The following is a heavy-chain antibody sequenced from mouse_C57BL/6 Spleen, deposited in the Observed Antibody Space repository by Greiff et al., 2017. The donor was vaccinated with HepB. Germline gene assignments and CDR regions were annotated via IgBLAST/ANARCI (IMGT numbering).Heavy chain of an antibody. J-gene: IGHJ2*01. CDR3: ARGDYDYDLYYFDY. V-gene: IGHV5-16*01. Sequence: EVHLVESEGGLVQPGSSMKLSCTASGFTFSDYYMAWVRQVPEKGLEWVANINYDGSSTYYLDSLKSRFIISRDNAKNILYLQMSSLKSEDTATYYCARGDYDYDLYYFDYWGQGTTLTVSS. CDR1: GFTFSDYY. D-gene: IGHD2-4*01. CDR2: INYDGSST.